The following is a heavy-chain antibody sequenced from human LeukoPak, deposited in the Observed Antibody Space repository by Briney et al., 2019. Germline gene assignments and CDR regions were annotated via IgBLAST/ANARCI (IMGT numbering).Heavy chain of an antibody. D-gene: IGHD6-13*01. CDR3: ARHDGEQQLVYYYYYGMDV. CDR1: GGSISSSSYY. V-gene: IGHV4-39*01. J-gene: IGHJ6*02. Sequence: SETLSLACTVSGGSISSSSYYWGWIRQPAGKGLEWIGSIHYSGSTYYNPSPKSRVTISVDTSKNQFSLKLSSVTAADTAVYYCARHDGEQQLVYYYYYGMDVWGQGTTVTVSS. CDR2: IHYSGST.